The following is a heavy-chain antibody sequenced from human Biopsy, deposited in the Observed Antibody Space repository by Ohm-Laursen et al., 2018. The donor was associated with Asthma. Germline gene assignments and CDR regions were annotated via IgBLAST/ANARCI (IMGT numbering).Heavy chain of an antibody. J-gene: IGHJ4*02. V-gene: IGHV3-30*19. CDR2: ISNDGANK. CDR1: VLTFSSYG. D-gene: IGHD3-3*01. Sequence: SLRLSCAAPVLTFSSYGMVWVRLAPGKGLEWVALISNDGANKFYADSVQGRFTISRDNSKNTLYLQMHSLKIEDTAVYFCARQVKSTVFGVSYKKFDFWGQGTLVAVSP. CDR3: ARQVKSTVFGVSYKKFDF.